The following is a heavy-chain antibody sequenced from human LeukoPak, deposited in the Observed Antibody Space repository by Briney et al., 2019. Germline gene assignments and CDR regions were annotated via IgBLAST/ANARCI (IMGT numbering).Heavy chain of an antibody. J-gene: IGHJ6*02. Sequence: GGSLRLSCAASGYTFSSYWMSWVRQAPGKGLEWVANIKQDGSEKYYVDSVKGRFTISRDNAKNSLYLQMNSLRAEDTAVYYCARAYSSGWRYYYYYGMDVWGQGTTVTVSS. V-gene: IGHV3-7*01. CDR3: ARAYSSGWRYYYYYGMDV. CDR1: GYTFSSYW. CDR2: IKQDGSEK. D-gene: IGHD6-19*01.